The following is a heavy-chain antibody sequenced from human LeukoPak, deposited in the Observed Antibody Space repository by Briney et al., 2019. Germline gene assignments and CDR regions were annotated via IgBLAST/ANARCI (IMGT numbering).Heavy chain of an antibody. V-gene: IGHV4-59*01. CDR3: ARVLPAAIHFDY. CDR2: IYYSGST. CDR1: GGSISSYC. J-gene: IGHJ4*02. D-gene: IGHD2-2*01. Sequence: PSETLSLTYTVSGGSISSYCWSWIRQPPGKGLEWIGYIYYSGSTNYNPSLKSRVTISVDTSKNQFSLKLGSVTAADTAVYYCARVLPAAIHFDYWGQGTLVTVSS.